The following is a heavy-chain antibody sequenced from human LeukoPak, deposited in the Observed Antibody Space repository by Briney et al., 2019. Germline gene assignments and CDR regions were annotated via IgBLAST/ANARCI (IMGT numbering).Heavy chain of an antibody. J-gene: IGHJ4*02. D-gene: IGHD4-23*01. Sequence: PGGSLRLSCAASGFTVSSNYMSWVRQAPGKGLVWVSRINGDGSTTFYADSVKGRFTISRDNSKNTLFLQMNSLRAEDTAVYYCAKRTGDYSGNPLDYWGQGTLVTVSS. CDR3: AKRTGDYSGNPLDY. V-gene: IGHV3-23*01. CDR2: INGDGSTT. CDR1: GFTVSSNY.